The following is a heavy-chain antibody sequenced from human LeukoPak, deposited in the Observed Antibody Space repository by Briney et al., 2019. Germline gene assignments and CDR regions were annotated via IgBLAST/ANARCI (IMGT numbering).Heavy chain of an antibody. CDR3: AKCAHSSTNCYMVPFDD. CDR2: TRYDGSNK. V-gene: IGHV3-30*02. Sequence: GGSLRLSCAASGFTFSNYGLHWVRQAPCKGLEWVAFTRYDGSNKYYADSVKGRFSISRDNSKNTLYLQMNSLTTEDTALYYCAKCAHSSTNCYMVPFDDWGQGTLVTVSS. CDR1: GFTFSNYG. J-gene: IGHJ4*02. D-gene: IGHD2-2*02.